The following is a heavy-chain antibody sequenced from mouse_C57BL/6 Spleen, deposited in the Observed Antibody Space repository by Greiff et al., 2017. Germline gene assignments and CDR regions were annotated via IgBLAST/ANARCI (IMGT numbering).Heavy chain of an antibody. D-gene: IGHD4-1*01. CDR1: GFTFSDYG. Sequence: EVMLVESGGGLVKPGGSLKLSCAASGFTFSDYGMHWVRQAPETGLEWVAYISSGSSTIYYADTLKGRFTLSRDNAQNTLFLQMTSLRSEDTAVYDCATGAWFACGGQRTVVTVSA. CDR3: ATGAWFAC. CDR2: ISSGSSTI. V-gene: IGHV5-17*01. J-gene: IGHJ3*01.